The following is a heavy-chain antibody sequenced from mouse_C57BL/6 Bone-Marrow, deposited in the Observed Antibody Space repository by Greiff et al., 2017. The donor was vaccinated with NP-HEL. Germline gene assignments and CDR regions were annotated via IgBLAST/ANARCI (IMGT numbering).Heavy chain of an antibody. CDR1: GYTFTNYW. V-gene: IGHV1-63*01. CDR3: ARSGYYGPRGGYFDV. CDR2: IYPGGGYT. Sequence: VQLQQSGAELVRPGTSVKMSCKASGYTFTNYWIGWAKQRPGHGLEWIGDIYPGGGYTNYNEKFKGKATLTADKSSSTAYMQFSSLTSEDSAIYYCARSGYYGPRGGYFDVWGTGTTVTVSS. J-gene: IGHJ1*03. D-gene: IGHD1-1*01.